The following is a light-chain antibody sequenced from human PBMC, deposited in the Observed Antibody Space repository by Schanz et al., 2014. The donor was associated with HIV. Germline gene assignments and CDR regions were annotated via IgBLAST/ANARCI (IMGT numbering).Light chain of an antibody. CDR3: SSYTSSSTPYV. CDR2: AVN. Sequence: QSALTQPPSASGSPGQSVAISCTGASSDIGVSWYQQYPGNAPKLMIFAVNRRTSGVPDRFSGAKSGNTAFLLVSGLQAEDEAVYYCSSYTSSSTPYVFGSGTKVTVL. V-gene: IGLV2-8*01. CDR1: SSDIG. J-gene: IGLJ1*01.